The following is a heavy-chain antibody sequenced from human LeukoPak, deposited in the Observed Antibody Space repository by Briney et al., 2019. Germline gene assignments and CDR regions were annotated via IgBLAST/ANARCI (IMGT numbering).Heavy chain of an antibody. CDR1: GYTFTDYY. Sequence: ASAKVSCKASGYTFTDYYIHWVRQAPGQSLEWLGWINPDSGSTSYEQKFKGRVTMTRDTSIGTAYMELRRLRSDDTAVYYCASTGGYSGYEVYYYYYYMDVWGKGTTVTVSS. CDR2: INPDSGST. D-gene: IGHD5-12*01. J-gene: IGHJ6*03. V-gene: IGHV1-2*02. CDR3: ASTGGYSGYEVYYYYYYMDV.